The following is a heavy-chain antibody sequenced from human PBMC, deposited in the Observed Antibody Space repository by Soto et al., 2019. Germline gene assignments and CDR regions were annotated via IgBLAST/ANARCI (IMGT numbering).Heavy chain of an antibody. CDR1: GFTVRRIC. J-gene: IGHJ6*01. V-gene: IGHV3-53*01. D-gene: IGHD7-27*01. Sequence: PGGSLRLSCAVRGFTVRRICTSEVGQAPGQGLELVALMYIFGEIFYADSVKGRFRFSRDDSKNSLVLEMNSLRVEDTAVYYCVRPLGRADGMDVWGQGTPVTFSS. CDR2: MYIFGEI. CDR3: VRPLGRADGMDV.